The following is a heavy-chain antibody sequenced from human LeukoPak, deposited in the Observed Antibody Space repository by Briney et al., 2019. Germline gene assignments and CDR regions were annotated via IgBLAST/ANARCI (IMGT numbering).Heavy chain of an antibody. CDR3: ARGLRAYCGGDCYPFDY. CDR2: ISAYNGNT. J-gene: IGHJ4*02. CDR1: GYTFTSYG. D-gene: IGHD2-21*02. V-gene: IGHV1-18*01. Sequence: ASVKVSCKAPGYTFTSYGISWVRQAPGQGLEWMGWISAYNGNTNYAQKLQGRVTMTTDTSTSTAYMELRSLRSDDTAVYYCARGLRAYCGGDCYPFDYWGQGTLVTVSS.